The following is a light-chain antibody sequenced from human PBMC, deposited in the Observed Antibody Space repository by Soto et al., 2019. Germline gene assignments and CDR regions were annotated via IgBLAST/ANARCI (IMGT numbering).Light chain of an antibody. CDR2: LGS. Sequence: DIVMTQSPLSLPVTPGEPASISCRSSQSLLHSNGYNYLDWYLQKPGQSPQLLIYLGSNRASGVPDRFSGSGSGTDFTLKISRVEAEDVGVYYCMQALKIPNTFGQGTKLEIK. V-gene: IGKV2-28*01. CDR1: QSLLHSNGYNY. J-gene: IGKJ2*01. CDR3: MQALKIPNT.